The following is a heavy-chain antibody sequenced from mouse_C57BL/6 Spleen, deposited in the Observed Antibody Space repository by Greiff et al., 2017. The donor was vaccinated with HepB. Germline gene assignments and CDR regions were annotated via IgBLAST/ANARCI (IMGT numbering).Heavy chain of an antibody. J-gene: IGHJ2*01. V-gene: IGHV1-76*01. CDR1: GYTFTDYY. Sequence: QVHVKQSGAELVRPGASVKLSCKASGYTFTDYYINWVKQRPGQGLEWIARIYPGSGNTYYNEKFKGKATLTAEKSSSTAYMQLSSLTSEDSAVYFCARRRGLDYFDYWGQGTTLTVSS. D-gene: IGHD3-3*01. CDR2: IYPGSGNT. CDR3: ARRRGLDYFDY.